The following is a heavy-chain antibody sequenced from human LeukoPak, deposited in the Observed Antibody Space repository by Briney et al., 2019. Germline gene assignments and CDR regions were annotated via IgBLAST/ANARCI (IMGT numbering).Heavy chain of an antibody. CDR3: ARGGGYASRIGY. V-gene: IGHV4-59*01. J-gene: IGHJ4*02. Sequence: SETLSLTCTLSGGSISTYYWRWIRQPPGKGLEWVGYIYHSGSTNYNPSLKSRVTISVDTSKNLFSLKLSSVTAADTAVYYCARGGGYASRIGYWGQGALVTVSS. CDR1: GGSISTYY. D-gene: IGHD5-12*01. CDR2: IYHSGST.